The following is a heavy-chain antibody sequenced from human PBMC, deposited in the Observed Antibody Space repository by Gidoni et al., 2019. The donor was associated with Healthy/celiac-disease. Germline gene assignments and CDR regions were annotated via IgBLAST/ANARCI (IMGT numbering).Heavy chain of an antibody. J-gene: IGHJ5*02. V-gene: IGHV3-30*18. CDR3: ANPAMSP. CDR1: GFTFSSDG. D-gene: IGHD2-2*01. Sequence: QVQLVESGGGVVQPGRSLRLSCAASGFTFSSDGMHWVRQAPGKGLEWVAVISYDGSNKYYADSVKGRFTISRDNSKNTLYLQMNSLRAEDTAVYYCANPAMSPWGQGTLVTVSS. CDR2: ISYDGSNK.